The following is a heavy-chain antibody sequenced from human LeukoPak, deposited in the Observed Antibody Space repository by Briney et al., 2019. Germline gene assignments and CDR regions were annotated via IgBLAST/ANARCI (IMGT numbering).Heavy chain of an antibody. D-gene: IGHD3-22*01. CDR1: GFPFSSYW. CDR2: ISSSSSYI. Sequence: GGSLRLSCVASGFPFSSYWMTWVRQAPGKGLEWVSSISSSSSYIYYADSVKGRFTTSRDNAKNSLYLQMNSLRAEDTAVYYCARHYDSNSYGPGYWGQGTLVTVSS. V-gene: IGHV3-21*01. CDR3: ARHYDSNSYGPGY. J-gene: IGHJ4*01.